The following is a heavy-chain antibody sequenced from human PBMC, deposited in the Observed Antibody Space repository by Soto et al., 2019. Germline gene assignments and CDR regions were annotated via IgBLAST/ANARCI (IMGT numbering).Heavy chain of an antibody. CDR1: GYTFTGYY. J-gene: IGHJ5*02. CDR3: ARADYDFWSGYYTTYNWFDP. CDR2: INPNSGGT. D-gene: IGHD3-3*01. Sequence: GASVKVSCKASGYTFTGYYMHWVRQAPGQGLEWMGWINPNSGGTNYAQKFQGWVTMTRDTSISTAYMELSRLRSDDTAVYYCARADYDFWSGYYTTYNWFDPWGKGTLVTVSS. V-gene: IGHV1-2*04.